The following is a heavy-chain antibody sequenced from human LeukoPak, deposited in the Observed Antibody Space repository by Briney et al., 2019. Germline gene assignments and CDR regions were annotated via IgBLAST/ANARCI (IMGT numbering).Heavy chain of an antibody. CDR3: VRGVTMVRGVTPAYLDDY. J-gene: IGHJ4*02. CDR1: GRSFSGYY. D-gene: IGHD3-10*01. CDR2: INHSGST. Sequence: PSETLSLTCAVYGRSFSGYYWSWIRQPPGKGLEWIGEINHSGSTNYNPSLKSRVTISVDTSKNQFSLKLSSVTAADTAVYYCVRGVTMVRGVTPAYLDDYWGQGTLVTVSS. V-gene: IGHV4-34*01.